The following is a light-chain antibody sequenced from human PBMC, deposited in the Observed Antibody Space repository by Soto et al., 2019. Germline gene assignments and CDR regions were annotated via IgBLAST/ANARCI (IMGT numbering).Light chain of an antibody. CDR1: SSNIGADYD. CDR3: QSYDSSLSGAV. J-gene: IGLJ3*02. CDR2: GNS. Sequence: QSVLTQPPSVSGAPGQRVTISCTGSSSNIGADYDVHWYQQLPGTAPKLLIYGNSNRPSGVPDRFSGSKSGTSGSLAITGLQAEDEADYYCQSYDSSLSGAVFGGGTKVTVL. V-gene: IGLV1-40*01.